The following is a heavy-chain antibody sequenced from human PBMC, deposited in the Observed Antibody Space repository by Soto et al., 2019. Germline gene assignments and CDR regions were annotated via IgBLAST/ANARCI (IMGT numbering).Heavy chain of an antibody. D-gene: IGHD3-3*02. CDR3: ALKEHYLDESAY. Sequence: TASGGKSVDLGDRCSMKHQPPGKGLEWIGNIHNSGNIYYNPSLKSRLSISVDTSKNQFSLKLSSVTADDTSFHYCALKEHYLDESAYLGQGTLDTVFS. CDR2: IHNSGNI. CDR1: GGKSVDLGDR. J-gene: IGHJ4*02. V-gene: IGHV4-30-4*01.